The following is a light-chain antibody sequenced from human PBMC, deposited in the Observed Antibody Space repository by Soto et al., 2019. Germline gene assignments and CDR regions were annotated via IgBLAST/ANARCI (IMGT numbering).Light chain of an antibody. J-gene: IGLJ2*01. CDR2: EVN. CDR1: SSDVVSYNY. CDR3: TSYAGYNNPVV. Sequence: QSALTQPPSASGSPGQSVTISCTGTSSDVVSYNYVSWYQQHPDKAPKLMIYEVNKRPSGVPDRFSGSKSGNTASLTVSGLQAEDEADYYCTSYAGYNNPVVFGGGTKLTVL. V-gene: IGLV2-8*01.